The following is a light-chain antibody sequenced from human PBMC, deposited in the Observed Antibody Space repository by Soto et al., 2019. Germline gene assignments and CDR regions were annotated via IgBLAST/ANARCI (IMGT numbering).Light chain of an antibody. CDR2: DAS. V-gene: IGKV3-11*01. CDR3: QQYGTSPEWT. J-gene: IGKJ1*01. Sequence: EIVLTQSPATLSLCPGERATLSCRASQSVSSYLAWYQQKPGQAPRLLIYDASNRATGIPARFSGSGSGTDFTLTISRLEPEDFAVYYCQQYGTSPEWTFGQGTKVDIK. CDR1: QSVSSY.